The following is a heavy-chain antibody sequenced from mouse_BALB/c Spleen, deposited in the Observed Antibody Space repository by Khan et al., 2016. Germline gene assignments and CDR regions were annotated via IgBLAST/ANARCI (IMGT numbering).Heavy chain of an antibody. Sequence: SGPGLVKPSQSLSLTCSVTGYSITSGYYWNWIRQFPGNKLEWMGYISYDGSNNYNPSLKNRISITRDTSKNQFFLKLNSVTTEDTATYYCAITTVVADYWGQGTTLTVSS. CDR3: AITTVVADY. D-gene: IGHD1-1*01. V-gene: IGHV3-6*02. CDR1: GYSITSGYY. CDR2: ISYDGSN. J-gene: IGHJ2*01.